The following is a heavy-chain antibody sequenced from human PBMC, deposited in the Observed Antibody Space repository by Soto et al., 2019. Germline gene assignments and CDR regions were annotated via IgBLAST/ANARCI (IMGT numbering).Heavy chain of an antibody. D-gene: IGHD4-4*01. CDR2: IYYSGST. CDR1: GGSIRNDNFY. J-gene: IGHJ6*03. V-gene: IGHV4-39*01. Sequence: SETLSLTCTVSGGSIRNDNFYWSYLRQRPGKGLEWIGSIYYSGSTYYNPSLKSRVTISVDTSKNQSSLKLSSVTAADTAVYYCARTTVTLPYYYYYYMDVWGKGTTVTVSS. CDR3: ARTTVTLPYYYYYYMDV.